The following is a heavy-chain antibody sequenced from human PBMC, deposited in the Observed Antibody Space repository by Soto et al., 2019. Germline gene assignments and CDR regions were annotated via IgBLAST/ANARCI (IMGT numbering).Heavy chain of an antibody. V-gene: IGHV1-2*04. Sequence: ASVKVSCKASGYTFTGYYMHWVRQAPGQGLEWMGWINPNSGGTNYAQKFQGWVTMTRGTSISTAYMELSRLRSDDTAVYYCARGSLTEYYYYGMDVWGQGTTVTVSS. J-gene: IGHJ6*02. CDR3: ARGSLTEYYYYGMDV. CDR1: GYTFTGYY. CDR2: INPNSGGT.